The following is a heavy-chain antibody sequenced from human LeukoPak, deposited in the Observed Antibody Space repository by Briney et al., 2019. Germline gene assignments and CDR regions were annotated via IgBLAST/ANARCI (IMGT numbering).Heavy chain of an antibody. J-gene: IGHJ4*02. CDR1: GGSISSSSYY. Sequence: PSQTLSLTCTVSGGSISSSSYYWGWIRQPPGKGLEWIGSIYYSGSTYYNPSLKSRVTISVDTSKNQFSLKLSSVTAADTAVYYCARARGRRDLDYWGQGTLVTVSS. CDR2: IYYSGST. D-gene: IGHD3-16*01. CDR3: ARARGRRDLDY. V-gene: IGHV4-39*01.